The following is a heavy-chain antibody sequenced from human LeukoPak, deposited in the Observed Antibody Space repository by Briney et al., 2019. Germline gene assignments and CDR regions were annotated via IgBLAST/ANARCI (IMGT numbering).Heavy chain of an antibody. J-gene: IGHJ4*02. V-gene: IGHV3-30*09. CDR2: ISYDGSNK. CDR1: GFTFSSYA. CDR3: AREPPYGTWSLDY. D-gene: IGHD2-15*01. Sequence: GGSLRLSCAASGFTFSSYAMHWVRQAPGKGLEWVAVISYDGSNKYYADSVKGRFVISRDNAKNSLYLQMNSLRAEDTALYYCAREPPYGTWSLDYWGQGALVTVSS.